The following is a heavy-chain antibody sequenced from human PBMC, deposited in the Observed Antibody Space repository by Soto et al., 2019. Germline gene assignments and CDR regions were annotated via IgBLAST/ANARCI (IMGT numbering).Heavy chain of an antibody. V-gene: IGHV4-59*08. Sequence: PSETLSLTCNVSGVSISRYYWSWIRQAPGKGLEWIGYIYYSGTTNYNPSLKSRVTISIDTSKKQFSLKLSSVTAADTAVYYCARPYSTAWYDAFDIWGRGTMVTVSS. CDR2: IYYSGTT. D-gene: IGHD6-19*01. CDR1: GVSISRYY. J-gene: IGHJ3*02. CDR3: ARPYSTAWYDAFDI.